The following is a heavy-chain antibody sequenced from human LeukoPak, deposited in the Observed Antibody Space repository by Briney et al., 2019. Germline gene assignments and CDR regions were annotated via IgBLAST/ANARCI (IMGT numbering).Heavy chain of an antibody. CDR2: ISNNDGST. V-gene: IGHV3-23*01. CDR1: GFTFSSYA. Sequence: GGSLRLSCAASGFTFSSYAMSWVRQAPGKGLEWVSTISNNDGSTYYADSVKGRFTISRDNSKNTLYLQIYTLTADDTAIYYCAKSFRSTSLDYWGQGTLVTVSS. J-gene: IGHJ4*02. D-gene: IGHD2-2*01. CDR3: AKSFRSTSLDY.